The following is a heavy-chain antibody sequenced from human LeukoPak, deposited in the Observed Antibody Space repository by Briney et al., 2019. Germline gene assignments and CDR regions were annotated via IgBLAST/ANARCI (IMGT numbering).Heavy chain of an antibody. CDR1: GGTSSSYA. CDR2: IIPIFGTA. D-gene: IGHD2-15*01. Sequence: SVKVSCKASGGTSSSYAISWVRQAPGQGLEWMGRIIPIFGTANYAQKFQGRVTITTDESTSTAYMDLRGLRSDDTAVYYCARDWCCSGGSCYDSFDPWGQGTLVTVSS. CDR3: ARDWCCSGGSCYDSFDP. J-gene: IGHJ5*02. V-gene: IGHV1-69*05.